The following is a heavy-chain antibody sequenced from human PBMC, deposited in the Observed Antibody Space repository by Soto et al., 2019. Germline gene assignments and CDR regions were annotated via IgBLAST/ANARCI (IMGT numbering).Heavy chain of an antibody. Sequence: GGSLRLSCAASGFTFSSYAMHWVRQAPGKGLEWVAVISYDGSNKYYADSVKGRFTISRDNSKNTLYLQMNSLRAEDTAVYYCARDTGHYCSGGSCYSGYYWGQGTLVTVSS. V-gene: IGHV3-30-3*01. J-gene: IGHJ4*02. CDR2: ISYDGSNK. D-gene: IGHD2-15*01. CDR1: GFTFSSYA. CDR3: ARDTGHYCSGGSCYSGYY.